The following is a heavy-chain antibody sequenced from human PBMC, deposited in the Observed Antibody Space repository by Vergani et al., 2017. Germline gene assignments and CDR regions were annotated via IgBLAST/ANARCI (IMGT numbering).Heavy chain of an antibody. CDR1: GFTFSSYA. D-gene: IGHD6-13*01. V-gene: IGHV3-30-3*01. J-gene: IGHJ4*02. CDR3: ATRGGSSPFDY. Sequence: QVQLVESGGGVVQPGRSLRLSCAASGFTFSSYAMHWVRQAPGKGLEWVAVISYDGSNKYYADSVKGRFTISRDNSKNTLYLQMNSLRAEDTAVYYCATRGGSSPFDYWGQGTLVTVSS. CDR2: ISYDGSNK.